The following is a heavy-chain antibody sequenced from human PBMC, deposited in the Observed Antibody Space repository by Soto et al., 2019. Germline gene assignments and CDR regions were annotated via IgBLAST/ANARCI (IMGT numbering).Heavy chain of an antibody. J-gene: IGHJ1*01. CDR2: ISGSGDT. V-gene: IGHV3-23*01. D-gene: IGHD2-21*02. Sequence: EVQLLESGGGLVQPEGSLRLSCAASGLTFSSYGMTWVRQAPGKGLEWVSAISGSGDTYNVDSLKGRFTISRDNSKSTLFLQMNSLRAEDTAVYYCATYGGDSGGFEYFKYWGQGTLVTVSS. CDR1: GLTFSSYG. CDR3: ATYGGDSGGFEYFKY.